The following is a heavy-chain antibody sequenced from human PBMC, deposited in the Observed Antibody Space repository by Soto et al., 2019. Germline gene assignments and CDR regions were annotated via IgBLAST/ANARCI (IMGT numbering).Heavy chain of an antibody. CDR3: ARGWGLVFDY. CDR2: IYYSGST. CDR1: GGSICRSY. D-gene: IGHD2-21*02. Sequence: PSAGLSLTCAVSGGSICRSYRRWNRQPPGKGLEWIGYIYYSGSTNYNPSLKSRVTISVDTSKNQFSLKLSSVTAADTAVYYCARGWGLVFDYWGQGTLVTVSS. J-gene: IGHJ4*02. V-gene: IGHV4-59*01.